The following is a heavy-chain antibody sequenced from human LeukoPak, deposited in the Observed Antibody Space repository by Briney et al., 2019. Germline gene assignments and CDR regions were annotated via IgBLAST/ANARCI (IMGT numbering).Heavy chain of an antibody. J-gene: IGHJ5*02. CDR3: ARELKDIVVVPAARWFRWFDP. Sequence: PSETLSLTCTVSGGSISSSSYYWGWIRQPPGKGLEWIGSIYYSGSTYYNPSLKSRVTISVDTSKNQFSLKLSSVTAADTAVYYCARELKDIVVVPAARWFRWFDPWGQGTLVTVSS. CDR1: GGSISSSSYY. CDR2: IYYSGST. D-gene: IGHD2-2*01. V-gene: IGHV4-39*07.